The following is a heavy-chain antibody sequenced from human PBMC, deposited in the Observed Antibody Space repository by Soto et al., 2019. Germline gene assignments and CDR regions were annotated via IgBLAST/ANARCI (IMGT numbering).Heavy chain of an antibody. CDR2: ISSSSSYT. Sequence: GGSLRLSCAASGFTFSDYYMSWIRQAPGKGLEWVSYISSSSSYTNYADSVKGRFTISRDNAKNSLYLQMNSLRAEDTAVYYCARTHPHYYDSSGYYSATPYFDYWGQGTPVTVSS. D-gene: IGHD3-22*01. J-gene: IGHJ4*02. CDR3: ARTHPHYYDSSGYYSATPYFDY. V-gene: IGHV3-11*06. CDR1: GFTFSDYY.